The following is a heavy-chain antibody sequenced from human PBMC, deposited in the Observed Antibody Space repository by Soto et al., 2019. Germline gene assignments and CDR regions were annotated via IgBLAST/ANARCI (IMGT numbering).Heavy chain of an antibody. V-gene: IGHV1-18*04. D-gene: IGHD3-3*01. CDR1: GYTFTSYG. CDR3: ARDLELRITIFGVVNKYCMDV. J-gene: IGHJ6*01. CDR2: ISAYNGNT. Sequence: ASVKVSCKASGYTFTSYGISWVRQAPGQGLEWMGWISAYNGNTNYAQKLQGRVTMTTDTSTSTAYMELRSLRSDDTAVYYCARDLELRITIFGVVNKYCMDVWGQGTTVTVS.